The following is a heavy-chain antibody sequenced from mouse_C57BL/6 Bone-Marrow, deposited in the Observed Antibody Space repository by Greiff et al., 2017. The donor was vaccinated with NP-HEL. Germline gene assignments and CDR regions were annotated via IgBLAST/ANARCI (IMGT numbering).Heavy chain of an antibody. Sequence: QVQLKQPGAELVKPGASVKLSCKASGYTFTSYWMHWVKQRPGRGLEWIGRIDPNRGGTKYNEKFKSKATLTVDKPSSTAYMQLSSLTSEDSAVYYCARVAILYYGSSWYFDVWGTGTTVTVSS. CDR3: ARVAILYYGSSWYFDV. V-gene: IGHV1-72*01. D-gene: IGHD1-1*01. CDR1: GYTFTSYW. J-gene: IGHJ1*03. CDR2: IDPNRGGT.